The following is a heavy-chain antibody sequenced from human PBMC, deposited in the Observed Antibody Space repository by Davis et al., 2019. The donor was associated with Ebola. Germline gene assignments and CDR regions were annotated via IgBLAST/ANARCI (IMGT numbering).Heavy chain of an antibody. J-gene: IGHJ6*02. CDR3: ARRGSMITFGGVIVIPAYYGMDV. CDR1: GGSISSSSYY. Sequence: SETLSLTCTVSGGSISSSSYYWGWIRQPPGKGLEWIGSIYYSGSTYYNPSLKSRVTISVDTSKNQFSLKLSSVTAADTAVYYCARRGSMITFGGVIVIPAYYGMDVWGQGTTVTVSS. D-gene: IGHD3-16*02. V-gene: IGHV4-39*01. CDR2: IYYSGST.